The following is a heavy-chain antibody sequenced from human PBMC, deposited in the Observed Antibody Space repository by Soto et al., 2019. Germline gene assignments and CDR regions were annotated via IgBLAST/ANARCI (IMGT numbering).Heavy chain of an antibody. CDR2: IYPGDSDT. D-gene: IGHD5-12*01. V-gene: IGHV5-51*01. Sequence: GESLKISCKGSGYSFTSYWIGWVRQMPGKGLEWMGIIYPGDSDTRYSPSFQGQVTISADKSISTAYLQWSSLKASDTAMYYCARLKRDGYTYSPLYSWGQGTLVTVSS. CDR3: ARLKRDGYTYSPLYS. J-gene: IGHJ4*02. CDR1: GYSFTSYW.